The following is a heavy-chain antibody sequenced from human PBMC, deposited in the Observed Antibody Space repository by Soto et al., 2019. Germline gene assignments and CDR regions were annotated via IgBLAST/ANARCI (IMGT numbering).Heavy chain of an antibody. D-gene: IGHD3-10*01. V-gene: IGHV4-34*01. CDR3: ASRYGSGSLYFDY. CDR1: GGSFSGYY. J-gene: IGHJ4*02. CDR2: INHSGST. Sequence: SETLSLTCAVYGGSFSGYYWSWIRQPPGKGLEWIGEINHSGSTNYNPSLKSRVTISVDTSKNQFSLKLSSVTAADTAVYYCASRYGSGSLYFDYWGQGTLVTVSS.